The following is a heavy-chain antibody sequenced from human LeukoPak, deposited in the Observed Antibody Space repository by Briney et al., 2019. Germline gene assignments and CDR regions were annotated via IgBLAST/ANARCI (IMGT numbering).Heavy chain of an antibody. D-gene: IGHD1-26*01. Sequence: SVKVSCKAPGGTFSSYTISWVRQAPGQGLEWMGRIIPILGIANYAQKFQGRVTITADKSTSTAYMELSSLRSEDTAVYYRARDWDSGSYSWGQGTLVTVSS. V-gene: IGHV1-69*04. CDR2: IIPILGIA. J-gene: IGHJ5*02. CDR3: ARDWDSGSYS. CDR1: GGTFSSYT.